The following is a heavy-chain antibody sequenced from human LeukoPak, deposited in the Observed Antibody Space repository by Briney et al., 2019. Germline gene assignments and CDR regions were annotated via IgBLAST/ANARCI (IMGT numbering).Heavy chain of an antibody. CDR3: ARGDAFSGDH. CDR1: GFSFTNFW. Sequence: PGGSLRLSCAVSGFSFTNFWMSWVRQAPGRGLEWVANIHPEGNEKYHVESVKGRFTISRDNTKNLLFLQMNGLRVEDTAVYSCARGDAFSGDHWGQGTLVTVSS. CDR2: IHPEGNEK. V-gene: IGHV3-7*04. J-gene: IGHJ4*02.